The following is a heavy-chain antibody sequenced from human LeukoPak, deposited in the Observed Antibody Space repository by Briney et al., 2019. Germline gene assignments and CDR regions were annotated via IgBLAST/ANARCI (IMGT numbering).Heavy chain of an antibody. V-gene: IGHV3-21*01. CDR3: AREEYCSGGSCYLLYYYYYMDV. D-gene: IGHD2-15*01. J-gene: IGHJ6*03. Sequence: PGGSLRLSCAASGFSVSSNYMNWVRQAPGKGLEWVSSISSSSSYIYYADSVKGRFTISRDNAKNSLYLQMNSLRAEDTAVYYCAREEYCSGGSCYLLYYYYYMDVWGKGTTVTVSS. CDR2: ISSSSSYI. CDR1: GFSVSSNY.